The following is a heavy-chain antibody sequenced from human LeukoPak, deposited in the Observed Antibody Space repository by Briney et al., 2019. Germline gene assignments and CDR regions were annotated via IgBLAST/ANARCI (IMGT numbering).Heavy chain of an antibody. Sequence: GGSLRLSCAASGFTLDDYGMSWVRPAPGKGLEWVSGINWNGGSTGYADSVKGRFTISRDNAKNSLYLQMNSLRAEDTALYYCATFTWPEYQLPPGYMDVWGKGTTVTVSS. V-gene: IGHV3-20*04. D-gene: IGHD2-2*01. J-gene: IGHJ6*03. CDR2: INWNGGST. CDR1: GFTLDDYG. CDR3: ATFTWPEYQLPPGYMDV.